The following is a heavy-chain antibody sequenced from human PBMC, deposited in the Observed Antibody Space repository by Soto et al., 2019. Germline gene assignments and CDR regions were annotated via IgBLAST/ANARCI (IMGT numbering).Heavy chain of an antibody. D-gene: IGHD4-17*01. V-gene: IGHV3-13*01. CDR1: GFTFSSYD. CDR2: IGTAGDT. J-gene: IGHJ5*02. CDR3: ARGRGSYGDYEENWFDP. Sequence: EVQLVESGGGLVQPGGSLRLSCAASGFTFSSYDMHWVRQATGKGLEWVSAIGTAGDTYYPGSVKGRFTISRENAKNSLYLQMNRLRAEDTAVYYCARGRGSYGDYEENWFDPWGQGTLVTVSS.